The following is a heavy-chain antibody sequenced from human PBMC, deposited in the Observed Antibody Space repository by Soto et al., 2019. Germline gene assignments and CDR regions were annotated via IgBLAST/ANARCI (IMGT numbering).Heavy chain of an antibody. CDR2: ISYDGSNK. J-gene: IGHJ6*02. CDR3: AKGQHCSSTSCYFYYYGMDV. V-gene: IGHV3-30*18. D-gene: IGHD2-2*01. CDR1: GFTFNTYG. Sequence: LRLSCAASGFTFNTYGMHWFRQSLGKGLEWLAVISYDGSNKYYADSVKGRLTISRDNSKNTLYLQMNSLRAEDTAVYYCAKGQHCSSTSCYFYYYGMDVWGQGTTVTVSS.